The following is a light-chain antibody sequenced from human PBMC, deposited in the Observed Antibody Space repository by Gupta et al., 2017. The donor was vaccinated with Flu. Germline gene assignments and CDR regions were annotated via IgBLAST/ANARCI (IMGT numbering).Light chain of an antibody. Sequence: DIVMTQSPLSLPVTPGEPASISCRSSQSLLHTNGYNYLGWYVQKPGQSPQLLIYLASNRASGVPDRFSGSGSGTDFTLKISRGEAEDVGVYYCMQALQTPRYSFGQGTKLEIK. V-gene: IGKV2-28*01. J-gene: IGKJ2*03. CDR2: LAS. CDR1: QSLLHTNGYNY. CDR3: MQALQTPRYS.